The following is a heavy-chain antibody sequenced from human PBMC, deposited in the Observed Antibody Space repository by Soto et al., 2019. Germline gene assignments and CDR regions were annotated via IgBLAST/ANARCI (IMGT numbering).Heavy chain of an antibody. CDR3: ARGVVVPAAIVDYYYYYMDV. D-gene: IGHD2-2*01. CDR1: GDTFTGYY. Sequence: ASVKVSCEACGDTFTGYYMHWVRQAPGQGLEWMGWINPNSGGTNYAQKFQGWVTMTRDTSISTAYMELSRLRSDDTAVYYCARGVVVPAAIVDYYYYYMDVWGKGTTVTVSS. V-gene: IGHV1-2*04. J-gene: IGHJ6*03. CDR2: INPNSGGT.